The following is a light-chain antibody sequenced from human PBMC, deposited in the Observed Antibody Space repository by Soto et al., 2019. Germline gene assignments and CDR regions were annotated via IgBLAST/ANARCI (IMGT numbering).Light chain of an antibody. CDR1: SSNIGSNT. CDR2: KNN. V-gene: IGLV1-44*01. CDR3: ATWDDSLDVHV. J-gene: IGLJ1*01. Sequence: QSVLTQPPSASATPGQRVTISCSGSSSNIGSNTVNWYQQLPGTAPKLLIYKNNQRPSGVPDRFSGSKSGTSASLAISGLQSEDEAHYYCATWDDSLDVHVFGTGTKVTVL.